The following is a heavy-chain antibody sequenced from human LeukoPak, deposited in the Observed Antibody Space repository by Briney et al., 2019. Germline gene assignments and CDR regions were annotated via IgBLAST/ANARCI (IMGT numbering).Heavy chain of an antibody. Sequence: GGSLRLSCAASGFTFSSYGMHWVRQAPGKGLEWVAVIWYDGSNKYYADSVKGRFTISRDDSKNTLYLQMNSLRAEDTAVYYCARSWELGGVDYWGQGTLVTVSS. CDR2: IWYDGSNK. CDR1: GFTFSSYG. V-gene: IGHV3-33*01. D-gene: IGHD1-26*01. J-gene: IGHJ4*02. CDR3: ARSWELGGVDY.